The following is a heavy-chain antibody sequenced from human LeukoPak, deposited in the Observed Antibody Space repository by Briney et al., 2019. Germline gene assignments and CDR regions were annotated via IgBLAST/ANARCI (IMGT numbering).Heavy chain of an antibody. V-gene: IGHV3-23*01. CDR3: AKIPDSSSWVLLHTDY. D-gene: IGHD6-13*01. Sequence: GGSLRLSCAASGFTFSSYAMSWVRQAPGKGLEWASAISGSGGSTYYADSVKGRFTISRDNSKNTLYLQMNSLRAEDTAVYYCAKIPDSSSWVLLHTDYWGQGTLVTVSS. CDR1: GFTFSSYA. CDR2: ISGSGGST. J-gene: IGHJ4*02.